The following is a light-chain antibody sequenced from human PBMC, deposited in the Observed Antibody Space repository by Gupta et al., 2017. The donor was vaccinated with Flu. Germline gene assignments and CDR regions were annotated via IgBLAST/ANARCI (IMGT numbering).Light chain of an antibody. CDR2: DVS. Sequence: SSAFGGYKYVSWYQQHSGKAPKLIIFDVSNRPSGVSDRFSGSKSGNTASLTISGLHAEDEAVYCCSSYISSSPLVVFGGGTKLTVL. V-gene: IGLV2-14*03. CDR1: SSAFGGYKY. J-gene: IGLJ2*01. CDR3: SSYISSSPLVV.